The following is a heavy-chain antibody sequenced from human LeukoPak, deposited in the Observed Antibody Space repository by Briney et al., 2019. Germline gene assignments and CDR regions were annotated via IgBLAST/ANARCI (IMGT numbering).Heavy chain of an antibody. V-gene: IGHV3-64*01. D-gene: IGHD3-10*01. CDR3: ARGRGGPPFDY. CDR2: ISADGGTT. CDR1: GFNFRAYG. J-gene: IGHJ4*02. Sequence: PGGSLRLSCAASGFNFRAYGMHWVRQAPGQGLEYVAAISADGGTTWHSNSVNGRFTISGDTSKNTLYLQMGRLKTEDTALYYCARGRGGPPFDYWGQGILVTVSS.